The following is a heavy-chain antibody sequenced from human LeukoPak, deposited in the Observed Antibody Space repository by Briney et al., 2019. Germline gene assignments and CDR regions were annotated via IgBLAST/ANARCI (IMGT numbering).Heavy chain of an antibody. CDR1: GYTFTDYY. CDR2: INPNSGAT. Sequence: ASVKVSCKASGYTFTDYYMHWVRQAPGQGLEWMGWINPNSGATNYAQKFQGRVTMTRDTSISTVYVELSRLRSDDTAIFYCARGRYVGELVGYFDYWGQGTLVTVSS. J-gene: IGHJ4*02. V-gene: IGHV1-2*02. CDR3: ARGRYVGELVGYFDY. D-gene: IGHD1-26*01.